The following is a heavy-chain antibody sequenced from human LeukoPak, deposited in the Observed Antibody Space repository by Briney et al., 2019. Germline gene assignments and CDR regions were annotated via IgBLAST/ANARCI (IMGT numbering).Heavy chain of an antibody. J-gene: IGHJ4*02. V-gene: IGHV3-7*01. Sequence: GGSLRLSCAASGFTFSSYWMSWVRQAPGKGLEWVANIKQDGSEKYYEDSVKGRFTISRDNAKNTLYLQMNSLRAEDTAVYFCARGVGITMVRGVISYTDYWGQGTLVTVSS. CDR2: IKQDGSEK. D-gene: IGHD3-10*01. CDR3: ARGVGITMVRGVISYTDY. CDR1: GFTFSSYW.